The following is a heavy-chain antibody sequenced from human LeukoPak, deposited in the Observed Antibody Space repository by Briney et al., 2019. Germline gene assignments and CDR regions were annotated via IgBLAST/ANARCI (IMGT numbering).Heavy chain of an antibody. J-gene: IGHJ4*02. CDR3: ARGVGLGGYSGYDSWDFDY. CDR2: INPNSGGT. D-gene: IGHD5-12*01. Sequence: ASVKVSCKASGYTFTGYYMHWVRQAPGQGLEWMGWINPNSGGTNYAQKFQGRVTMTRDTSISTAYMELSRLRSDDTAVYYCARGVGLGGYSGYDSWDFDYWGQGTLVTVSS. CDR1: GYTFTGYY. V-gene: IGHV1-2*02.